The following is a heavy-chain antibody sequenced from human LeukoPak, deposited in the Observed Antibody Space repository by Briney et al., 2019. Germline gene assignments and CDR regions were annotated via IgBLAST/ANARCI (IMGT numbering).Heavy chain of an antibody. V-gene: IGHV4-4*07. CDR2: IYTSGST. CDR3: ARAYYDFWSGNINWFDP. Sequence: PSETLSLTCTVSGGSISSYYWSWIRQPAGKGLEWIGRIYTSGSTNYNPSLKSRVTMSVDTSKNQFSLKLSSVTAADTAVYYCARAYYDFWSGNINWFDPWGQGTLVTVSS. CDR1: GGSISSYY. J-gene: IGHJ5*02. D-gene: IGHD3-3*01.